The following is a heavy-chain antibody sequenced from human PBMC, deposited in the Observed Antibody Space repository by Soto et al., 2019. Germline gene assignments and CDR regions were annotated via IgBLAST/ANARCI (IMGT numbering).Heavy chain of an antibody. CDR1: GGSISSGGYY. J-gene: IGHJ6*02. CDR3: AGSSSAYYYYGMDV. CDR2: IYYSGST. V-gene: IGHV4-31*03. Sequence: SETLSLTCTVSGGSISSGGYYWSWIRQHPGKGLEWIGYIYYSGSTYYNPSLKSRVTISVDTSKNQFSLKLSSVTAADTAVYYCAGSSSAYYYYGMDVWGQGATVTVSS. D-gene: IGHD6-6*01.